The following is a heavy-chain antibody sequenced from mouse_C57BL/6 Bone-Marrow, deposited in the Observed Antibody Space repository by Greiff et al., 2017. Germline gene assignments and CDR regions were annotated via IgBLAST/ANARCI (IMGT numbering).Heavy chain of an antibody. Sequence: EVQLVESGGGLVKPGGSLKLSCAASGFTFSSYAMSWVRQTPEKRLEWVATISDGGSYTYYPDNVKGRVTISRDNAKNNLYLQMSHLKSEDTAMYYCAREASWLAYWGQGTLVTVSA. CDR2: ISDGGSYT. J-gene: IGHJ3*01. CDR3: AREASWLAY. V-gene: IGHV5-4*01. CDR1: GFTFSSYA.